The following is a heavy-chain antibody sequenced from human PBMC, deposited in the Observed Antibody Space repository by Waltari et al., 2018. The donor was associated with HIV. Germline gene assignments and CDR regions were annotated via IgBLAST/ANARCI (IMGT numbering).Heavy chain of an antibody. D-gene: IGHD3-22*01. CDR2: IYYSGGT. CDR3: ARAPTISGLLSDYYYAMDV. CDR1: GGSISSGGYY. Sequence: QVQLQESGPGLVKPSQTLSLTCTVSGGSISSGGYYWSWIRQHPGKGLEWIGYIYYSGGTYYTPSLKSRDTISVDTSKNQFSLKLSSVTAADTAVYYCARAPTISGLLSDYYYAMDVWGQGTTVTVSS. V-gene: IGHV4-31*03. J-gene: IGHJ6*02.